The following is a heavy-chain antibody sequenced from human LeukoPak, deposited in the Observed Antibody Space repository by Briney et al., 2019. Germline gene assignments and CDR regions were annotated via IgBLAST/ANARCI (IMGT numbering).Heavy chain of an antibody. CDR2: IYYSGST. Sequence: SQTLSLTCTVSGGSISSGGYYWSWIRQHLGKGLEWIGYIYYSGSTYYNPSLKSRVTISVDTSKNQFSLKLSSVTAADTAVYYCAISNYYDSSGYYWGYFDYWGQGTLVTVSS. CDR3: AISNYYDSSGYYWGYFDY. D-gene: IGHD3-22*01. J-gene: IGHJ4*02. CDR1: GGSISSGGYY. V-gene: IGHV4-31*03.